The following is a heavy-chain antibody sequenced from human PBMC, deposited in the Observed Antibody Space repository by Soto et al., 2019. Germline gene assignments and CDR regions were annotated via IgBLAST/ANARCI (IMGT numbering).Heavy chain of an antibody. CDR3: AHYLYYYGSGSQNPFDY. Sequence: QITLKESGPTLVKPTQTLTLTCTFSGFSLSTSGVGVGWIRQPPGKALEWLALIYWDDDKRYSPSLKSRLTITKXXSXNXXVLTMTNMDPVDTATYYCAHYLYYYGSGSQNPFDYWGQGTLVTVSS. J-gene: IGHJ4*02. D-gene: IGHD3-10*01. CDR2: IYWDDDK. V-gene: IGHV2-5*02. CDR1: GFSLSTSGVG.